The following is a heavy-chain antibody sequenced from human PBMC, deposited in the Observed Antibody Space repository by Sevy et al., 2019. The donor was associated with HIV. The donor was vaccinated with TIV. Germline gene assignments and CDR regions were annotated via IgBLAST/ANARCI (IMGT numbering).Heavy chain of an antibody. CDR2: IYTSGST. Sequence: SETLSLTCTVSGGSISSSRYYWALIRQPAEKGLDWIGRIYTSGSTNYNPSLKSRVTMSVDTSKNQFSLRLSSVTAADTAVYFCAIDRSEDDAFDIWGQGTMVTVSS. J-gene: IGHJ3*02. CDR1: GGSISSSRYY. V-gene: IGHV4-61*02. D-gene: IGHD6-19*01. CDR3: AIDRSEDDAFDI.